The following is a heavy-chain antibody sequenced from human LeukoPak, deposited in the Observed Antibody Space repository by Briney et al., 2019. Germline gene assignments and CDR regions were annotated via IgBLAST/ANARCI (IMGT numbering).Heavy chain of an antibody. V-gene: IGHV1-18*01. D-gene: IGHD3-3*01. Sequence: ASVKVSCKAPGYTFTSYGISWVRQAPGQGLEWMGWISAYNGNTNYAQKLQGRVTMTTDTSTSTAYMELRSLRSDDTAVYYCARNEYDFWSGAHAFDIWGQGTMVTVSS. J-gene: IGHJ3*02. CDR3: ARNEYDFWSGAHAFDI. CDR2: ISAYNGNT. CDR1: GYTFTSYG.